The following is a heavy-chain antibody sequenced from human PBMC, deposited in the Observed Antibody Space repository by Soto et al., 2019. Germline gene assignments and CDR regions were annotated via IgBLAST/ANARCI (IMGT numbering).Heavy chain of an antibody. CDR1: G. CDR3: ARDAGVSGELYY. J-gene: IGHJ4*02. V-gene: IGHV1-18*01. D-gene: IGHD3-16*01. Sequence: GISWVRQAPGQGLEWMGWISAYNGNTNYAQKLQGRVTMTTDTSTSTAYMELRSLRSDDTAVYYCARDAGVSGELYYCGQGTLVTVSS. CDR2: ISAYNGNT.